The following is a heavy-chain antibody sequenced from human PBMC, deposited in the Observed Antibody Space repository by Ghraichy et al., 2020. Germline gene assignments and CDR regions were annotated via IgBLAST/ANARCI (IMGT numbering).Heavy chain of an antibody. J-gene: IGHJ6*02. CDR1: GFTVSSYY. Sequence: GESLRLSCAASGFTVSSYYMSWVRQAPGKGLEWVSVIYSGGSTYYADSVKGRFTISRHNSNNTLNLQMNSLRAEDTAVYYCARELSSASAGAYGMDVWGQGTTVTVSS. D-gene: IGHD6-19*01. CDR2: IYSGGST. CDR3: ARELSSASAGAYGMDV. V-gene: IGHV3-53*04.